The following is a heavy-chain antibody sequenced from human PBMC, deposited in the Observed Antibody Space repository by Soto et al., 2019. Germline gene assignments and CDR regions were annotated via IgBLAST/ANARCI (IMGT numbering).Heavy chain of an antibody. CDR2: INHSGST. CDR1: GGSISSYY. Sequence: PSETLSLTCTVSGGSISSYYWSWIRQPQGKGLEWIGEINHSGSTNYNPSLKSRVTISVDTSKNQFSLKPSSVTAADTAVYYCSRAGPRYCSGGSCYSGRHYWGQGTLVTVSS. J-gene: IGHJ4*02. D-gene: IGHD2-15*01. V-gene: IGHV4-34*01. CDR3: SRAGPRYCSGGSCYSGRHY.